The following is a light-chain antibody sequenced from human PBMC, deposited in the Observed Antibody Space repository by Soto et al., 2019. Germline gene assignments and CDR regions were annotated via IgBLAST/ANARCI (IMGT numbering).Light chain of an antibody. J-gene: IGKJ5*01. CDR3: QRLSDYPIT. CDR1: QDISSY. Sequence: DIQLTQTPSFLSASVGDRVTITCRASQDISSYLAWYQQKPGKAPQFLLCAAATLRVGVPSRFSESGSGTEFTLTISSLQPEDSATYYCQRLSDYPITFGQGTRLEIK. CDR2: AAA. V-gene: IGKV1-9*01.